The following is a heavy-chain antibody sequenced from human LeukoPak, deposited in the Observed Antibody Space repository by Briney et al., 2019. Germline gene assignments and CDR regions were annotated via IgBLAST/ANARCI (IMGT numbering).Heavy chain of an antibody. CDR1: GFTFSGYG. CDR3: AKDTLWFGEFHFDY. V-gene: IGHV3-30*02. D-gene: IGHD3-10*01. Sequence: PGGSLRLSCAASGFTFSGYGMHWVRHAPGKGLEWVAFIRYDGSNKYYADSVKGRFTISRDNSKNTLYLQMNSLRAEDTAVYYCAKDTLWFGEFHFDYWGQGTLVTVSS. J-gene: IGHJ4*02. CDR2: IRYDGSNK.